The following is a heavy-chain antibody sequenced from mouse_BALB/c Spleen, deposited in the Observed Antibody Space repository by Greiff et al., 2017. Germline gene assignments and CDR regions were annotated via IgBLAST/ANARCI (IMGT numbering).Heavy chain of an antibody. CDR1: GYAFSSSW. D-gene: IGHD4-1*01. CDR2: IYPGDGDT. CDR3: ARKGNWDAGFAY. Sequence: VKLQESGPELVKPGASVKISCKASGYAFSSSWMNWVKQRPGQGLEWIGRIYPGDGDTNYNGKFKGKATLTADKSSSTAYMQLSSLTSVDSAVYFCARKGNWDAGFAYWGQGTLVTVSA. V-gene: IGHV1-82*01. J-gene: IGHJ3*01.